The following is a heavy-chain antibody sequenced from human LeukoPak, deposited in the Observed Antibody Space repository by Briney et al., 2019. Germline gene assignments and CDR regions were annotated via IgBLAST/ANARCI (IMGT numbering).Heavy chain of an antibody. J-gene: IGHJ4*02. CDR2: ISSSSSYI. Sequence: GGSLRLSCAVSGFTFSSYSMNWVRQAPGKELEWVSSISSSSSYIYYADSVKGRFTISRDNAKNSLYLQMNSLRAEDTAVYYCARIITGTLDYWGQGTVVTVSS. D-gene: IGHD1-7*01. CDR3: ARIITGTLDY. CDR1: GFTFSSYS. V-gene: IGHV3-21*01.